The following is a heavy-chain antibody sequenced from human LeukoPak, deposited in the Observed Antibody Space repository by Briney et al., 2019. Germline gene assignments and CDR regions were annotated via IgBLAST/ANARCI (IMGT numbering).Heavy chain of an antibody. CDR1: GGSISSYY. J-gene: IGHJ4*02. Sequence: PSETLSLTCTVSGGSISSYYWSWIRQPPGKGLEWIGYIYYSGSTNYNPSLKSRVTISVDTSKNQFSLKLSSVTAADTAVYYCARVRDYYDSRGYYFDYWGQGTLVTVSS. CDR2: IYYSGST. D-gene: IGHD3-22*01. CDR3: ARVRDYYDSRGYYFDY. V-gene: IGHV4-59*01.